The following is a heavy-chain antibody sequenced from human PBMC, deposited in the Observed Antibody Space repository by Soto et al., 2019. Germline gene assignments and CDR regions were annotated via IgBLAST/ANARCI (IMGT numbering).Heavy chain of an antibody. V-gene: IGHV1-18*04. CDR3: ARYFYPLAYYVDY. CDR2: ISGYNANT. D-gene: IGHD3-9*01. CDR1: GYTFTNHG. Sequence: QVKLVQSGPEVKKPGASVKVSVKASGYTFTNHGISWVRQAPGQGREGVGWISGYNANTKYSQKFQGRVTMSTDTSTNTAYMELRSLRSDDTDVDYWARYFYPLAYYVDYWGQGTLGTVAS. J-gene: IGHJ4*02.